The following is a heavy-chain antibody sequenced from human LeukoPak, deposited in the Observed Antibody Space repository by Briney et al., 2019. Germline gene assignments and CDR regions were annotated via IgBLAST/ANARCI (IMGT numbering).Heavy chain of an antibody. V-gene: IGHV4-4*07. CDR2: IYTSGST. D-gene: IGHD3-3*01. J-gene: IGHJ4*02. CDR1: GGSMSFYY. Sequence: SETLSLTCTVSGGSMSFYYWSWVRQPAGKGLEWIGRIYTSGSTNYNPSLKSRVTMSVDTSKKQFSLKLNSVTAADTAVYYCARDRDFLEYWGQGTLVTVSS. CDR3: ARDRDFLEY.